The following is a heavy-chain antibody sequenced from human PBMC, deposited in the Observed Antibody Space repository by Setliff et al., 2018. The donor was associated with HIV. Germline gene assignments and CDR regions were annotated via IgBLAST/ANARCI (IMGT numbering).Heavy chain of an antibody. Sequence: SETLSLTCAVYGGSFSASYWSWVRQTPGKGLEWLGEINHSGTTKYNPSLKSRVSISVDRSRNQFSLTLNSVTAADTATYYCARARSLITVRRSFDYWGQGTLVTVSS. CDR2: INHSGTT. J-gene: IGHJ4*02. D-gene: IGHD6-6*01. CDR1: GGSFSASY. V-gene: IGHV4-34*01. CDR3: ARARSLITVRRSFDY.